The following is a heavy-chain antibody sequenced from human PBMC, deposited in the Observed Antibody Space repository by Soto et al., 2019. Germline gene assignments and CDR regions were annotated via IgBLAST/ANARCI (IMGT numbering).Heavy chain of an antibody. J-gene: IGHJ6*02. CDR2: ISHSGYT. CDR1: GGSFSGYY. D-gene: IGHD1-26*01. V-gene: IGHV4-34*01. CDR3: AREDTGYGGPMDV. Sequence: ETLSLTCAVYGGSFSGYYWIWMRQSPGKGLEWIGEISHSGYTNSNPSLKSRVTISADTSKNQFSLKLSSVTAADTAVYYCAREDTGYGGPMDVWGQGTTVTVSS.